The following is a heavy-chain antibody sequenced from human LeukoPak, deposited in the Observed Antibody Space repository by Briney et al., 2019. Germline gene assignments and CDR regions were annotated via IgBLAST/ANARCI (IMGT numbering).Heavy chain of an antibody. D-gene: IGHD6-13*01. CDR2: IKEDGSDK. Sequence: GGSLRLSCAASGFSFRNHWMTWVGQAPGKGLGLVANIKEDGSDKYYVASLKGRFTISGDNAKNSLFLQMNSLRADDTAVYYCVREGKAAVTDFDYWGQGTLVTVSS. V-gene: IGHV3-7*01. CDR1: GFSFRNHW. J-gene: IGHJ4*02. CDR3: VREGKAAVTDFDY.